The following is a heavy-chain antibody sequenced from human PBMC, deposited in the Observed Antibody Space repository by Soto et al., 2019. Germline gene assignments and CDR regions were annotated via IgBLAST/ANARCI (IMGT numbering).Heavy chain of an antibody. CDR3: ARRRSYSNYDYYYYYMDV. J-gene: IGHJ6*03. V-gene: IGHV4-59*08. CDR2: IYYSGST. CDR1: GGSISSYY. D-gene: IGHD4-4*01. Sequence: SETLSLTCTVSGGSISSYYWSWIRQPPGKGLEWIGYIYYSGSTNYNPSLKSRVTISVDTSKNQCSLRLSSVTAADTAVYYCARRRSYSNYDYYYYYMDVWGKGTTVTVSS.